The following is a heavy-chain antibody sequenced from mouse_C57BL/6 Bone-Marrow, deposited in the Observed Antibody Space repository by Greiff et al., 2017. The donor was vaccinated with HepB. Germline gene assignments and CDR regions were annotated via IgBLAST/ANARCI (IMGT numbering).Heavy chain of an antibody. CDR3: AIKDWGGNCFDY. V-gene: IGHV1-74*01. D-gene: IGHD4-1*01. CDR2: IHPSGSNT. CDR1: GYTFTSYW. Sequence: QVQLQQPGAELVKPGASVKVSCKASGYTFTSYWMPWVKQRPGQGLEWIGAIHPSGSNTNYNEKFKSKATLTVDKSSSTAYMQLSSLTSEDSAVYYCAIKDWGGNCFDYWGQGTTLTVSS. J-gene: IGHJ2*01.